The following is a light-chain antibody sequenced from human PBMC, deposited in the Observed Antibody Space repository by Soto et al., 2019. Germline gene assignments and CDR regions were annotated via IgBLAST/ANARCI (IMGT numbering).Light chain of an antibody. CDR1: QSVSTS. Sequence: EIVMTQSPATLSVSPGERATLSCGASQSVSTSLAWYQQKPGQAPRLLIYGASTRATGIPARFSGGGSGTEFTLTISSLQSEDFAVYYCQQYVHWPPGTFGQGTKVDI. CDR2: GAS. CDR3: QQYVHWPPGT. V-gene: IGKV3-15*01. J-gene: IGKJ1*01.